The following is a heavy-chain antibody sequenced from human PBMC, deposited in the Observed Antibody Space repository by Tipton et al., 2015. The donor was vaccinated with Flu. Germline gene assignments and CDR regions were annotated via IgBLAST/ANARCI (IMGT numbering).Heavy chain of an antibody. CDR2: IYYSGST. D-gene: IGHD3-10*01. CDR1: DGSISGYC. Sequence: TLSLTCTVSDGSISGYCWSWIRQSPGKGLEWIGNIYYSGSTNYNPSLKSRVSISVDTSKNQLSLRLSSVTAADTAVYYCARDSGGYPGSGYSYFCYYAMDVWGQGTTVTVSS. J-gene: IGHJ6*02. V-gene: IGHV4-59*01. CDR3: ARDSGGYPGSGYSYFCYYAMDV.